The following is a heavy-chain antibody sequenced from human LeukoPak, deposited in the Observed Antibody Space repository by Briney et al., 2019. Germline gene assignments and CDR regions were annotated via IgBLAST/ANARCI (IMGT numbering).Heavy chain of an antibody. D-gene: IGHD3-22*01. V-gene: IGHV1-18*01. Sequence: ASVKVSCKASGYTFTSYSISWVRQDPGQGLEWMGWISVYIGNTNYAQKLQGRVSMTPDTSTSTAYIEMRSLRAADTPVYYSAREEGRCYYYMAWFDYWGQGTLVTVSS. CDR2: ISVYIGNT. CDR1: GYTFTSYS. J-gene: IGHJ4*02. CDR3: AREEGRCYYYMAWFDY.